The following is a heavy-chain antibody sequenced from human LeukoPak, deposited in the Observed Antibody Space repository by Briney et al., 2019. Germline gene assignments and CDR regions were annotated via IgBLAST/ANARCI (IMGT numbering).Heavy chain of an antibody. V-gene: IGHV4-4*07. CDR1: GGSISSYY. CDR3: AREVVVPAAILATRPFDY. CDR2: IYTSGST. J-gene: IGHJ4*02. Sequence: PSETLSLTCTVSGGSISSYYWSWIRQPAGKGLEWIGRIYTSGSTNYNPSLKSRVTMSVDTSKNQFSLKLSSVTAADTAVYYRAREVVVPAAILATRPFDYWGQGTLVTVSS. D-gene: IGHD2-2*02.